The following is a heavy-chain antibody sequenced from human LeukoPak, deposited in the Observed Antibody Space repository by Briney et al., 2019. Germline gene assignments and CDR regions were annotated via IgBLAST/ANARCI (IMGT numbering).Heavy chain of an antibody. CDR2: INPSGGST. Sequence: ASVKVSCKASGYTFTSYYMHWVRQAPGQGLEWMGIINPSGGSTSYAQKFQGRVTMTRDMSTSTVYMELSSLRSEDTAVYYCARAIPWYYFDYWGQGTMVTVSS. J-gene: IGHJ4*02. D-gene: IGHD2-21*01. CDR1: GYTFTSYY. CDR3: ARAIPWYYFDY. V-gene: IGHV1-46*01.